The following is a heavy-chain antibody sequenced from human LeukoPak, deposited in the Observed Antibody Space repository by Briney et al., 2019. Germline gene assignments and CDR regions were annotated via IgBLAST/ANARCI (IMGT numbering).Heavy chain of an antibody. V-gene: IGHV1-24*01. D-gene: IGHD6-13*01. CDR2: FDPEDGET. CDR3: ATAGHSSSWTGGYFDY. Sequence: ASVKVSCTVSGYTLTELSMHWVRQAPGKGLEWMGGFDPEDGETIYAQKFQGRVTMTEDTSTDTAYMELSSLRSEDTAVYYCATAGHSSSWTGGYFDYWGQGTLVTASS. CDR1: GYTLTELS. J-gene: IGHJ4*02.